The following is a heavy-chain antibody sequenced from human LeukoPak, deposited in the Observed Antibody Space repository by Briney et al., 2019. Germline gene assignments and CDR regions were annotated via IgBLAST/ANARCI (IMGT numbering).Heavy chain of an antibody. D-gene: IGHD6-19*01. V-gene: IGHV3-23*01. J-gene: IGHJ4*02. CDR1: GFTFSSYA. Sequence: PGGSLGLSCAASGFTFSSYAMSWVRQAPGKGLEWVSAISGGGGSTYCADSVKGRFTISRDNSKSTLYLQMNSLRAEDTAVYYCAKEMGSGWAWSDWGQGTLVTVSS. CDR3: AKEMGSGWAWSD. CDR2: ISGGGGST.